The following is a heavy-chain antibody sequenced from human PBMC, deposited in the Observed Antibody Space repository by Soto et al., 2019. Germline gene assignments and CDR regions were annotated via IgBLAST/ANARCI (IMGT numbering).Heavy chain of an antibody. CDR3: ARVGDYSSSSVYYYYYMDV. CDR1: GFTVSSNY. V-gene: IGHV3-66*01. CDR2: IYSGGST. Sequence: GGSLRLSCAASGFTVSSNYMSWVRQAPGKGLEWVSVIYSGGSTYYADSVKGRFTISRDNSKNTLYLQMNSLRAEDTAVYYCARVGDYSSSSVYYYYYMDVWGKGTTVTVSS. D-gene: IGHD6-13*01. J-gene: IGHJ6*03.